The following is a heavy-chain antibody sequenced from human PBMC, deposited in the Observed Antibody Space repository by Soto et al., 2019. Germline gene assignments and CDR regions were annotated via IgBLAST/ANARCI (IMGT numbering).Heavy chain of an antibody. Sequence: GGSLRLGCAASGFTSSSYAIHWVRQAPGKGLEYVSAISSNGGSTYYADSVKGRFTTSRDNSKNTLYLQMGSLRAEDMAVYYCASLGPVGAAIDYWGQGTLVTVSS. CDR2: ISSNGGST. J-gene: IGHJ4*02. CDR3: ASLGPVGAAIDY. CDR1: GFTSSSYA. D-gene: IGHD1-26*01. V-gene: IGHV3-64*02.